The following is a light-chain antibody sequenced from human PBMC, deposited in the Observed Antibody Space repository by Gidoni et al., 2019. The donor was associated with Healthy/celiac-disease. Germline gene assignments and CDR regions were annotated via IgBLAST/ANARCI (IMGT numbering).Light chain of an antibody. Sequence: DIQMTQSPSTLSASVGDRVTITCRASQSISSWLAWYQQKPGKAPKLLIYDASSLESGVPSRFSGSGSGTEFTLTISSLQPDDFATYYCQQYNSYSPFGGXTKVEIK. CDR2: DAS. CDR1: QSISSW. CDR3: QQYNSYSP. J-gene: IGKJ4*01. V-gene: IGKV1-5*01.